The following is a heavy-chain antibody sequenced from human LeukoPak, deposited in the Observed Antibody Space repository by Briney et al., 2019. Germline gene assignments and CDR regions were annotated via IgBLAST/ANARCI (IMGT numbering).Heavy chain of an antibody. Sequence: GGSLRLSCAASGFTFSSYSMNWVRQAPGMGLEWVSSISSSSSYIYYADSVKGRFTISRDNAKNSLYLQMNSLRAEDTAVYYCASGYYEETKKIYYFDYWGQGTLVTVSS. CDR3: ASGYYEETKKIYYFDY. V-gene: IGHV3-21*04. J-gene: IGHJ4*02. CDR2: ISSSSSYI. CDR1: GFTFSSYS. D-gene: IGHD3-3*01.